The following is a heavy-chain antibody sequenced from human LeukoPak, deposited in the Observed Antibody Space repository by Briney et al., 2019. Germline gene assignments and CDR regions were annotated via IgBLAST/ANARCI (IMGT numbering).Heavy chain of an antibody. D-gene: IGHD3-22*01. J-gene: IGHJ4*02. CDR2: ISYDGSNK. Sequence: GGSLRLSCAASGFTFSSYAMHWVRQAPGKGLEWVAVISYDGSNKYYADSVKGRFTISRDNSKNTLYLQMNSLRAEDTAVYYCAREDMIVVVMALDYWGQGTLVTVSS. V-gene: IGHV3-30-3*01. CDR1: GFTFSSYA. CDR3: AREDMIVVVMALDY.